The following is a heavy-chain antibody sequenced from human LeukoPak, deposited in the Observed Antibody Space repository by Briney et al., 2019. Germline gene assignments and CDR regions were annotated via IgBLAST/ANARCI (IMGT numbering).Heavy chain of an antibody. J-gene: IGHJ4*02. Sequence: GGSLRLSCAASGFTFSSYGMHWVHQAPGKGLEWVAVISYDGSNKYYADSMKGRFTISRDNSKNTLFLQMNSLRAEDTAVYYCAKVRSGSFHVIYFDYWGQGTLVTVSS. D-gene: IGHD1-26*01. V-gene: IGHV3-30*18. CDR1: GFTFSSYG. CDR2: ISYDGSNK. CDR3: AKVRSGSFHVIYFDY.